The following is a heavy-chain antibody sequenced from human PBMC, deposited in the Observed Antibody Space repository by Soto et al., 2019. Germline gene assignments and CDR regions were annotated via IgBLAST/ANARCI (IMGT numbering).Heavy chain of an antibody. J-gene: IGHJ6*02. Sequence: QVQLVESGGGVVQPGRSLRLSCAASGFTFSSYGMHWVRQAPGKGLEWVAVISYDGSNKYYADSVKGRFTISRDNSXSXLXLXXNSLRAEDTAVYYCAKGPAIVLVPAAMNYYYGMDVWGQGTTVTVSS. CDR2: ISYDGSNK. CDR3: AKGPAIVLVPAAMNYYYGMDV. D-gene: IGHD2-2*01. CDR1: GFTFSSYG. V-gene: IGHV3-30*18.